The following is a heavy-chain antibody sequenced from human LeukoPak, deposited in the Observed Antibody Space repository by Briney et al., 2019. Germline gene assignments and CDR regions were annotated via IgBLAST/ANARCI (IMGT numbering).Heavy chain of an antibody. CDR3: AKSPGGRHHN. CDR2: INDDTP. Sequence: GGSLRLSCTTSGFSFNTYSMSWVRQAPGKGLEWVSAINDDTPYYTDSVKGRFTVSRDNSRDTLYLHLNSLRAEDTAVYYCAKSPGGRHHNWGQGTLVTVSS. D-gene: IGHD3-16*01. J-gene: IGHJ4*02. CDR1: GFSFNTYS. V-gene: IGHV3-23*01.